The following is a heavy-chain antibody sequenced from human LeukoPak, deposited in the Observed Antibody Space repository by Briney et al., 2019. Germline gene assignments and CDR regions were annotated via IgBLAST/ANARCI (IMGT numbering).Heavy chain of an antibody. D-gene: IGHD6-19*01. J-gene: IGHJ4*02. V-gene: IGHV1-18*01. CDR2: ISTYNGNT. CDR1: GYTFSSKG. Sequence: ASVKVSCKASGYTFSSKGITWVRQAPGQGLEWMGWISTYNGNTNYAQKLQGRVTMTTDTSTSTAYMELRSLRSDDTALYYCARVGSGWYYFDYWGQGTLVTVSS. CDR3: ARVGSGWYYFDY.